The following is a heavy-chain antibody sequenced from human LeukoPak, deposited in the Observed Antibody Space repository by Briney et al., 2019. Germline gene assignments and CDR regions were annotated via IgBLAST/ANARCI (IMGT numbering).Heavy chain of an antibody. CDR3: AAGPWELDF. Sequence: SETLSLTCTVSGVSINTYYASWIRQAPGKGLEFIGFIYNGGNTNYNPFLKSRATISVDTSNNQFSLRLTSVTAADTAMYYCAAGPWELDFWGQGTLVTVSS. CDR1: GVSINTYY. J-gene: IGHJ4*02. V-gene: IGHV4-4*09. CDR2: IYNGGNT. D-gene: IGHD1-26*01.